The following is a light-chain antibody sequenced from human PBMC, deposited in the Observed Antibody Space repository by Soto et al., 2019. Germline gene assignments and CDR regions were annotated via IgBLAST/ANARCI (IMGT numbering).Light chain of an antibody. CDR3: QQYYNTPLT. J-gene: IGKJ4*01. CDR2: WAS. Sequence: DIVMTQSPDSLAVSLGERATINCKSSQRVLYTSNNKNYFAWYQQKPGQPPKLLIYWASTRESGVPDRFSGSGSGTHFTLTISSLQAEDVAVYYCQQYYNTPLTFGGGTKVDIK. CDR1: QRVLYTSNNKNY. V-gene: IGKV4-1*01.